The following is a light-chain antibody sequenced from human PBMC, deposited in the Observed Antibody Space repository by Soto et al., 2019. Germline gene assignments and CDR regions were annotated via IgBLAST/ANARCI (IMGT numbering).Light chain of an antibody. CDR2: DAS. J-gene: IGKJ1*01. V-gene: IGKV1-5*01. CDR3: QQYNSQGT. CDR1: QSISSW. Sequence: DIQMTQSPSTLSASVGDRVTITCRASQSISSWLAWYQQKPGKAPKLLIYDASSLESGVPSRFSGSGSGTEFTLTISSLQPDDFATYYCQQYNSQGTFGQGTKVDIK.